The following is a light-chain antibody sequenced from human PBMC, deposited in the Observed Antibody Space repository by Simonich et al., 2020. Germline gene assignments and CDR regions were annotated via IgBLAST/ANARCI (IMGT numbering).Light chain of an antibody. Sequence: DIVMTQSPDSLAVSLGERATINCKSSQSVLSSSNNKNYLAWYQQKPGQPPKLLIYWASTRESGVPDRSSGSGSGTDFTLTISSLQAEDVAVYYCQQYYSTPRTFGQGTKVEIK. V-gene: IGKV4-1*01. CDR2: WAS. CDR3: QQYYSTPRT. CDR1: QSVLSSSNNKNY. J-gene: IGKJ1*01.